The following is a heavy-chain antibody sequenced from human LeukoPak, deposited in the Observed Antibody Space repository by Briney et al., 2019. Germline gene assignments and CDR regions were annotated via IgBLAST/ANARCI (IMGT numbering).Heavy chain of an antibody. Sequence: GGSLRLSCAASGLTFSSHWMHWVRQAPGKGLVWVSRITNDGSSTTYADSVKGRFTISRDNAKNSLYLQMNSLRAEDTAVYYCARDYYDSSGHYFDYWGQGTLVTVSS. CDR3: ARDYYDSSGHYFDY. CDR1: GLTFSSHW. J-gene: IGHJ4*02. CDR2: ITNDGSST. V-gene: IGHV3-74*01. D-gene: IGHD3-22*01.